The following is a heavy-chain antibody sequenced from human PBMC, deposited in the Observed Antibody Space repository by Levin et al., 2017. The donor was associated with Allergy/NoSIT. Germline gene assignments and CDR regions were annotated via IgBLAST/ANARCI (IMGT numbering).Heavy chain of an antibody. CDR2: VYPSDSDT. J-gene: IGHJ3*01. CDR1: GYHFTNYW. Sequence: GESLKISCKASGYHFTNYWLGWVRQMPGKGLEWMGIVYPSDSDTRYSPSFQGQVTMSADKSISTAYLQWDSLKASDTAVYYCARSEYSSGAMFFEFWGQGTVVLVSP. CDR3: ARSEYSSGAMFFEF. D-gene: IGHD6-25*01. V-gene: IGHV5-51*01.